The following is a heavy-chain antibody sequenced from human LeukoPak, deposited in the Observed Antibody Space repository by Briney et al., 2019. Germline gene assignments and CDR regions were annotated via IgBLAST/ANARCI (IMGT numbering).Heavy chain of an antibody. Sequence: ASVRVSCKASGGTFSSYAISWVRQAPGQGPEWMGGIIPIFGTANYAQKFQGRVTITTDESTSTAYMELSSLRSEDTAVYYCARDATGTPASYWGQGTLVTVSS. CDR2: IIPIFGTA. J-gene: IGHJ4*02. CDR1: GGTFSSYA. V-gene: IGHV1-69*05. D-gene: IGHD1-1*01. CDR3: ARDATGTPASY.